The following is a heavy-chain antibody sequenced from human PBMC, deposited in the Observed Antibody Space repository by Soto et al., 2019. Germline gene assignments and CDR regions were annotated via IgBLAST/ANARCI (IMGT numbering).Heavy chain of an antibody. CDR2: IKHRGIT. Sequence: QVQLQQWGAGLLKPSETLSLTCAVYGGSFSGYYWSWIRQPPGKGLEWIGDIKHRGITNYNPSLKSRVPITVDTAKNQVSLELSSVTAAAAAVYYCARLYGWRGPVDYWGQGTLVTVSS. D-gene: IGHD6-19*01. V-gene: IGHV4-34*01. CDR3: ARLYGWRGPVDY. CDR1: GGSFSGYY. J-gene: IGHJ4*02.